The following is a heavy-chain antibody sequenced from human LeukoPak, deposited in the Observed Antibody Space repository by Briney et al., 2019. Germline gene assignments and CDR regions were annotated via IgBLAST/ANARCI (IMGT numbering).Heavy chain of an antibody. CDR3: ARVRLEQLAPFDY. CDR1: GYTFTSYD. D-gene: IGHD6-6*01. V-gene: IGHV1-8*01. CDR2: MNPNSGNT. Sequence: ASVKVSCKASGYTFTSYDINWVRQATGQGLEWMGWMNPNSGNTGYAQKFQGIVTMTRNTSISTAYMELSSLRAEDTAVYYCARVRLEQLAPFDYWGQGTLVTVSS. J-gene: IGHJ4*02.